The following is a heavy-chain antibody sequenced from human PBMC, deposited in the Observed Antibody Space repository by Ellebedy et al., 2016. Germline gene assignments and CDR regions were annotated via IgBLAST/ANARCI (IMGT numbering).Heavy chain of an antibody. CDR2: MNPNSGNT. CDR1: GYTFTSYD. J-gene: IGHJ4*02. CDR3: ARGGYSYGSGDFDY. D-gene: IGHD5-18*01. Sequence: ASVKVSCKASGYTFTSYDINWVRQATGQGLEWIGWMNPNSGNTGYAQKFQGRVTMTRNTSISTAYMELSSLRSEDTAVYYCARGGYSYGSGDFDYWGQGTLVTVSS. V-gene: IGHV1-8*01.